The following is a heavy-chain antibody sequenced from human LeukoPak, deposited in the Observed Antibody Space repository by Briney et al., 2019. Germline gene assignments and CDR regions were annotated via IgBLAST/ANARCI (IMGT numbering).Heavy chain of an antibody. V-gene: IGHV3-43*02. CDR2: ISGDGGRT. Sequence: PGGSLRLSCAASGFTFDDYAMHWVRQAPGKGLEWVSLISGDGGRTHYADSVKGRFTISRDNSKNSLYLQMNSLRTEDTAFYYCAKAYYDYVWGSYRYFCAFDIWGHGTIVTVSS. J-gene: IGHJ3*02. CDR3: AKAYYDYVWGSYRYFCAFDI. D-gene: IGHD3-16*02. CDR1: GFTFDDYA.